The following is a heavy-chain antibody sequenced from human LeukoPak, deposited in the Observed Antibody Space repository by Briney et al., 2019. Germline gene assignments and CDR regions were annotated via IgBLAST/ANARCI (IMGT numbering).Heavy chain of an antibody. Sequence: GGSLRLSCVGSGFSFISVWLNWVRQTPGKGLEWVSAISGSGGSTYYADSVKGRFTISRDNSKNTLFLQMNSLRVEDTAPYYCAKSVAIYFYYGLDVWGQGTTVTVSS. V-gene: IGHV3-23*01. J-gene: IGHJ6*02. D-gene: IGHD3-3*01. CDR2: ISGSGGST. CDR1: GFSFISVW. CDR3: AKSVAIYFYYGLDV.